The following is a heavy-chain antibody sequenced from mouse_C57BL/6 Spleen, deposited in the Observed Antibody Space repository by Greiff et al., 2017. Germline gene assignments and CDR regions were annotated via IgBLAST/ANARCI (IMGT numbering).Heavy chain of an antibody. CDR1: GYTFTDYY. D-gene: IGHD2-2*01. CDR2: IYPDSGDT. V-gene: IGHV1-76*01. CDR3: ARADGYGSMDY. J-gene: IGHJ4*01. Sequence: QVQLQQSGAELVRPGASVKLSCKASGYTFTDYYINWVKQRPGQGLEWIARIYPDSGDTYYNEKFKGKDTLTAEKSSSTAYMQLSSLTSDDSAVYYCARADGYGSMDYWGQGTTLTVSS.